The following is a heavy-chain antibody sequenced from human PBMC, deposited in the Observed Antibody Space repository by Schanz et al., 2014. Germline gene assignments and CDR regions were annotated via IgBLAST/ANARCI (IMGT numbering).Heavy chain of an antibody. CDR1: GYTFSSYT. CDR3: ASSGAGYSSSWDFDY. J-gene: IGHJ4*02. D-gene: IGHD6-13*01. V-gene: IGHV1-69*09. CDR2: IIPILGIA. Sequence: QVQLVQSGAEVKKPGASVKVSCKASGYTFSSYTISWVRQAPGQGLEWMGRIIPILGIANYAQKFQGRVTITADKSTFTAYMDVSSLRSEDTAVYYCASSGAGYSSSWDFDYWGQGTLVTVSS.